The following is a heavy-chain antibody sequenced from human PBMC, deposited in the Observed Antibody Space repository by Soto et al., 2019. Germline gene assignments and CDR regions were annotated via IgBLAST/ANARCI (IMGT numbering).Heavy chain of an antibody. D-gene: IGHD2-21*01. CDR1: GSCISSGGYS. CDR2: IYHSGST. CDR3: ARGPPLLW. J-gene: IGHJ4*02. V-gene: IGHV4-30-2*01. Sequence: PSETLSLTCAVSGSCISSGGYSWSWIRQPPGKGLECIGYIYHSGSTYYNPSLKSRVTISVDRSKNQFSLKLSSVTAADTAVYYCARGPPLLWWSQGTLVTVS.